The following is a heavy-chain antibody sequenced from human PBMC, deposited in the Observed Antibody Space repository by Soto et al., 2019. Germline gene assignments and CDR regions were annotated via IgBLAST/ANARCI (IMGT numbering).Heavy chain of an antibody. CDR1: GYSFISYG. J-gene: IGHJ5*02. D-gene: IGHD6-13*01. CDR3: ARGGGGAARNWLDP. CDR2: ISGYNGDT. V-gene: IGHV1-18*03. Sequence: ASVKVSCKGSGYSFISYGINWLRQAPGQGFEWMGWISGYNGDTMYEQKFQDRVTMTTDTSTSTAHMELRSLRSDDMAIYYCARGGGGAARNWLDPWG.